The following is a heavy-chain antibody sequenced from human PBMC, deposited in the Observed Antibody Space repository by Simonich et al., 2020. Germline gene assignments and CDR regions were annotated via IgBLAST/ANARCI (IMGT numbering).Heavy chain of an antibody. CDR3: ARDTFLGYCSSTSCYDAFDI. Sequence: QVQLVQSGAEVKKPGASVKVSCKASGYTFTGYYMHWVRQAPGQGPEWKGRTNPNRGGKKYAKKFKGRVTMTRDTSISTAYMELSRPRSDDTAVYYCARDTFLGYCSSTSCYDAFDIWGQGTMVTVSS. V-gene: IGHV1-2*06. J-gene: IGHJ3*02. D-gene: IGHD2-2*01. CDR2: TNPNRGGK. CDR1: GYTFTGYY.